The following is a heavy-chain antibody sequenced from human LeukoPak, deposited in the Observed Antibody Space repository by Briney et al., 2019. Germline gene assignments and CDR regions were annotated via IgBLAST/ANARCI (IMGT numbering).Heavy chain of an antibody. V-gene: IGHV6-1*01. CDR2: TYYRSKWYN. J-gene: IGHJ6*02. Sequence: SQTLSLTCAISGDSVSSNSAAWTWIRQSPSRGLEWLGRTYYRSKWYNDYAVSVKSRITINPDTSKNQFSLQLNSVTPEDTAVYYCARDQRMIGDYYYYYGMDVWGQGTTVTVSS. D-gene: IGHD3-22*01. CDR1: GDSVSSNSAA. CDR3: ARDQRMIGDYYYYYGMDV.